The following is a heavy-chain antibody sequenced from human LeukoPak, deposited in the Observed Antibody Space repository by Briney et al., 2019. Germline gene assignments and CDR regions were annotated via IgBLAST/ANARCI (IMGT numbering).Heavy chain of an antibody. J-gene: IGHJ5*02. Sequence: SETLSLTCTVSGGSISSYYWSWMRQPPGKGLEWIGYIYYSGSTNYNPSLKSRVTISVDTSKNQFSLKLSSVTAADTAVYYCARGPLYSSSSGWFDPWGQGTLVTVSS. V-gene: IGHV4-59*01. CDR2: IYYSGST. D-gene: IGHD6-6*01. CDR1: GGSISSYY. CDR3: ARGPLYSSSSGWFDP.